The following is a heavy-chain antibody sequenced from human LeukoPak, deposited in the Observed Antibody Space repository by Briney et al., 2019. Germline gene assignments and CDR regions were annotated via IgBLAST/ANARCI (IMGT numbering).Heavy chain of an antibody. CDR3: ARAGGFFSPFGY. J-gene: IGHJ4*02. D-gene: IGHD3-3*01. V-gene: IGHV4-30-4*01. CDR1: GGSISCGDYY. CDR2: IFYSGNT. Sequence: SQTLSLTCTVSGGSISCGDYYWSWIRQPPGKGLKWIGYIFYSGNTYYNPSLKSRVTISVDTSKNQFSLKLSSVTAADTAVYYCARAGGFFSPFGYWGQGTLVTVSS.